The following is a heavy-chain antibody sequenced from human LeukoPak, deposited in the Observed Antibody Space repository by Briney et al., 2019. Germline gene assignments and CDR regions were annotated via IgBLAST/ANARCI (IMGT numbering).Heavy chain of an antibody. Sequence: GRSLRLSCVASGFSFSTYGLHWVRQAPGKGLEWVAVISYDGRNKHYADSVKGRFTISRDNSQNTLYLQMNSLRPDDTAVYYCAKDPMVRGVINGMDVWGQGTTVIVSS. V-gene: IGHV3-30*18. CDR3: AKDPMVRGVINGMDV. J-gene: IGHJ6*02. CDR1: GFSFSTYG. CDR2: ISYDGRNK. D-gene: IGHD3-10*01.